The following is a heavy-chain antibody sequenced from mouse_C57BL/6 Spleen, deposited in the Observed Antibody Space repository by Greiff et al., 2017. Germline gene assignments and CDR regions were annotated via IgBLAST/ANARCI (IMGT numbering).Heavy chain of an antibody. CDR2: ISSGGSYT. J-gene: IGHJ3*01. D-gene: IGHD3-3*01. CDR1: GFTFSSYG. CDR3: ARRGWEGLAY. Sequence: EVQRVESGGDLVKPGGSLKLSCAASGFTFSSYGMSWVRQTPDKRLAWVATISSGGSYTYYPDSVKGRFTISRDNAKNTLYLQLSSLKSEDTAMYYCARRGWEGLAYWGQGTLVTVSA. V-gene: IGHV5-6*01.